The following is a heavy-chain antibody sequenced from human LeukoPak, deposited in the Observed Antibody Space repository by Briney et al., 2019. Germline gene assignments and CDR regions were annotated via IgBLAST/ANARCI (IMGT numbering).Heavy chain of an antibody. D-gene: IGHD6-19*01. Sequence: ASVTVSCKASGYTFISYGISWVRQAPGQGPEWMGWISAYNGNTKYAQKLQGRVTMTTDTSTSTAYMELRSLRSDDTAVYYCAREAEQWLVGNYFDYWGKGTLVTVSS. CDR1: GYTFISYG. CDR3: AREAEQWLVGNYFDY. J-gene: IGHJ4*02. V-gene: IGHV1-18*01. CDR2: ISAYNGNT.